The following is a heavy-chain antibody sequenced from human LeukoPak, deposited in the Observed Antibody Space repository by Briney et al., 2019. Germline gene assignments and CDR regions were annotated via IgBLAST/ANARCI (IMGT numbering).Heavy chain of an antibody. CDR2: ISGSGGST. CDR1: GFTSNNYA. CDR3: AKDWGSGSYQPDAFDI. V-gene: IGHV3-23*01. J-gene: IGHJ3*02. D-gene: IGHD1-26*01. Sequence: GGSLRLSCAASGFTSNNYAMSWVRQAPGKGLEWVSTISGSGGSTYYADSVKGRFTISRDNSKNTLYLQMNSLRAEDTAVYYCAKDWGSGSYQPDAFDIWGQGTMVTVSS.